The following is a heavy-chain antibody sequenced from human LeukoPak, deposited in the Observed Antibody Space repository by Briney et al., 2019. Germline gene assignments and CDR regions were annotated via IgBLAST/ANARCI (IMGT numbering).Heavy chain of an antibody. Sequence: QPGGSLRLSCAASGFNLNSYLMSRVRQAPGRGLEWVANIKKDGSEENYLDSVKGRFTVSRDNAKNSLYLQMNSLRGEDTAIYYCARSNPNRNALDLWGQGTMVTISS. V-gene: IGHV3-7*01. CDR2: IKKDGSEE. CDR3: ARSNPNRNALDL. J-gene: IGHJ3*01. CDR1: GFNLNSYL. D-gene: IGHD1-14*01.